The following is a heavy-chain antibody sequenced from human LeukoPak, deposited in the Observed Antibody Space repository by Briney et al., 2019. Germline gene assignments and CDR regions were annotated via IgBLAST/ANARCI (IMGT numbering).Heavy chain of an antibody. D-gene: IGHD6-13*01. CDR2: IYYSGST. V-gene: IGHV4-30-4*01. CDR1: GGSISSGDYY. J-gene: IGHJ6*02. CDR3: ARSRSSSSWYRPYCYGMDV. Sequence: SQTLSLTCTVSGGSISSGDYYWSWIRQPPGMGLEWIGYIYYSGSTYYNPSLKSRVTISVDTSKNQFSLKLSSVTAADTAVYYCARSRSSSSWYRPYCYGMDVWGQGTTVTVSS.